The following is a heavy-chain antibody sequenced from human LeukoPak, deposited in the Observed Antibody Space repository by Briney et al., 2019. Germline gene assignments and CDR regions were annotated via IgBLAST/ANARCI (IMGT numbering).Heavy chain of an antibody. Sequence: PSETLSLTCTVSGYSISSGYYWGWIRQPPGKGLEWIGSIYHSGSTYYNPSLKSRVTISVDTSKNQFSLKLSSVTAADTAVYYCARGTGYYDSSGYYYAHGYYYYMDVWGKGTTVTVSS. J-gene: IGHJ6*03. V-gene: IGHV4-38-2*02. CDR3: ARGTGYYDSSGYYYAHGYYYYMDV. CDR2: IYHSGST. D-gene: IGHD3-22*01. CDR1: GYSISSGYY.